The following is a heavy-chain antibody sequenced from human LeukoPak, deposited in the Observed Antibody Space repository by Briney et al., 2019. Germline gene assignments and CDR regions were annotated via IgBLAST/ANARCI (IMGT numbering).Heavy chain of an antibody. V-gene: IGHV3-74*01. CDR1: GNYW. D-gene: IGHD4-23*01. CDR2: IASDGSST. Sequence: PGGSLRLSCAASGNYWMHWVRQAPGQGLVWVSRIASDGSSTTYADSVKGRFSISRDNAKNTLYLQMNSLRVEDTAVYYCARGRPHGNDYWGQGTLVTVSS. J-gene: IGHJ4*02. CDR3: ARGRPHGNDY.